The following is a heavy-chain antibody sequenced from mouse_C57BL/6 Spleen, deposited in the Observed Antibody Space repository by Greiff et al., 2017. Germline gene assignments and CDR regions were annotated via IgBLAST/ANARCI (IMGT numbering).Heavy chain of an antibody. J-gene: IGHJ1*03. CDR3: TRSGFTTVVATDWYFDV. Sequence: QVQLQQSGAELVRPGASVTLSCKASGYTFTDYEMHWVKQTPVHGLEWIGAIDPETGGTAYNQKFKGKAILTADKSSSTAYMELRSLTSEDSAVYYCTRSGFTTVVATDWYFDVWGTGTTVTVSS. D-gene: IGHD1-1*01. CDR2: IDPETGGT. CDR1: GYTFTDYE. V-gene: IGHV1-15*01.